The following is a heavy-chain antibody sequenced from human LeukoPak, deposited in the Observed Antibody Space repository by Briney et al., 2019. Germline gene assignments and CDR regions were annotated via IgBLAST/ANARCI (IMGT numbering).Heavy chain of an antibody. CDR1: GGSISSYY. J-gene: IGHJ5*02. Sequence: PSETLSLSCTVSGGSISSYYWSWIRQPPGKGLEWIGYIYYSGSTNYNPSLKSRVTISVDTSKNQFSLKLSSVTAADTAVYYCARGARYQLLYPAFDPWGQGTLVTVSS. V-gene: IGHV4-59*01. D-gene: IGHD2-2*02. CDR3: ARGARYQLLYPAFDP. CDR2: IYYSGST.